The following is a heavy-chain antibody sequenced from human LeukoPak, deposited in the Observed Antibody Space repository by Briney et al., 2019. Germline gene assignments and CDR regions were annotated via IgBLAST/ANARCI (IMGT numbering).Heavy chain of an antibody. D-gene: IGHD3-9*01. J-gene: IGHJ4*02. CDR1: GFTFSNYA. CDR3: ARGKYYDILTGYYNDY. V-gene: IGHV3-21*04. CDR2: ISSSSSYI. Sequence: GGSLRLSCAASGFTFSNYAMSWVRQAPGKGLEWVSSISSSSSYIYYADSVKGRFTISRDNAKNSLYLQMNSLRAEDTAVYYCARGKYYDILTGYYNDYWGQGTLVTVSS.